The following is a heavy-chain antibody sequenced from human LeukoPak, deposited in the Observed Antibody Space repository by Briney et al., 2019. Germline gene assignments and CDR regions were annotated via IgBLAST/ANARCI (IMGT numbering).Heavy chain of an antibody. CDR3: AAGSDY. Sequence: SETLSLTCTVSGYSISSGYYWGWVRQPPGKGLEWIGSIYHSGSTYYNPSLMGRVTISVDTSKNQFSLKLSSVTAADTAVYYCAAGSDYWGQGTLVTVSS. CDR1: GYSISSGYY. J-gene: IGHJ4*02. V-gene: IGHV4-38-2*02. CDR2: IYHSGST. D-gene: IGHD6-13*01.